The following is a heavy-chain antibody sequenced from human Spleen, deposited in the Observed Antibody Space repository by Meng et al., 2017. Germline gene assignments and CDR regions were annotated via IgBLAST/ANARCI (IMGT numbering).Heavy chain of an antibody. J-gene: IGHJ4*02. V-gene: IGHV1-46*01. CDR1: GHTFTSYY. Sequence: QAHLVPSGAEVKKPGASVQVSCKASGHTFTSYYVHWVRQAPRQGLEWMGIISPSGDSASYTENFQGRVTITWDTSTSTVYMELSSLKSEDTALYYCAGSNSRYYFDFWGQGTLVTVSS. CDR3: AGSNSRYYFDF. CDR2: ISPSGDSA. D-gene: IGHD4-11*01.